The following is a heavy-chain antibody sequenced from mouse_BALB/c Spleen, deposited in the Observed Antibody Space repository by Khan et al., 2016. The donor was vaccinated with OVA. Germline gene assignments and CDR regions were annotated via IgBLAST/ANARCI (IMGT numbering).Heavy chain of an antibody. J-gene: IGHJ3*01. CDR2: LYPRSGNT. CDR3: ARRNYFGYTWDY. V-gene: IGHV1-77*01. D-gene: IGHD1-2*01. CDR1: GYTFTDYY. Sequence: QVQLQQSGAELARPGASVKLSCKASGYTFTDYYINWVKQRTGQGLEWIGELYPRSGNTYYNEKFKGKATLTADHSSSIAYMPLSSLTSEDSAVYCCARRNYFGYTWDYWGQGTLVTVSA.